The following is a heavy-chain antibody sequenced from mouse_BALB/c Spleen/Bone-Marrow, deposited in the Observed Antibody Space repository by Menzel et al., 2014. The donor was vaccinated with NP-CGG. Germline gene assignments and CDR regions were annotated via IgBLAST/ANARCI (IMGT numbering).Heavy chain of an antibody. J-gene: IGHJ3*01. CDR2: INPDSKTK. CDR3: ARMGYYGWLAY. D-gene: IGHD1-1*01. Sequence: EVMLVESGGGLVQPGGFLKLSCAASGFDFRTYWMSWVRQAPGKGLGWIGEINPDSKTKNYAPSLKDKFIISRDNAKNTLYLQMSKVRSEDTALYYCARMGYYGWLAYWGQGTLVTVSA. CDR1: GFDFRTYW. V-gene: IGHV4-1*02.